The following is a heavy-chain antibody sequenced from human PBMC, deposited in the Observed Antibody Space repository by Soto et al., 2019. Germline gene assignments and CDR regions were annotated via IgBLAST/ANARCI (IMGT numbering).Heavy chain of an antibody. CDR2: INPNSGST. CDR1: GYTFTGYY. CDR3: ASGSSSGFGADMDV. D-gene: IGHD6-19*01. Sequence: QVQLVQSGAEVKKPGASVKVSCKASGYTFTGYYMHWVRQAPGQGLEWMGWINPNSGSTNYAQKCQGWVTMTRDTSISTAYMELSRLRSDDTAVYYCASGSSSGFGADMDVWGQGTTVTVSS. V-gene: IGHV1-2*04. J-gene: IGHJ6*02.